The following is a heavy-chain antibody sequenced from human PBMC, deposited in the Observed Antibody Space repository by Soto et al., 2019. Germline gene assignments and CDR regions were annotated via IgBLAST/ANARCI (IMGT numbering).Heavy chain of an antibody. D-gene: IGHD5-18*01. CDR1: GGSFSGYY. V-gene: IGHV4-34*01. CDR2: INHSGST. CDR3: ARGIDSYGPPPGY. Sequence: SETLSLTCAVYGGSFSGYYWSWIRQPPGKGLEWIGEINHSGSTNYNPSLKSRVTISVDTSKNQSSLKLSSVTAADTAVYYCARGIDSYGPPPGYWGQGTLVTVSS. J-gene: IGHJ4*02.